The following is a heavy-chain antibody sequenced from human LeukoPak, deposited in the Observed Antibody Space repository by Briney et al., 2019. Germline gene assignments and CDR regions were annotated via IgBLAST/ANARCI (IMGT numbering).Heavy chain of an antibody. D-gene: IGHD4/OR15-4a*01. Sequence: SGNPFLPRTVFCGSVSSGGYYLGWIRPPPRKGPEWIGTIYYSGSTYYDPSLKSRVTISVDTSKNQFSLNLNSVTAADTAVYYCARGGTLMTMVNWGQGTLVTVSS. CDR2: IYYSGST. CDR1: CGSVSSGGYY. V-gene: IGHV4-39*07. J-gene: IGHJ4*02. CDR3: ARGGTLMTMVN.